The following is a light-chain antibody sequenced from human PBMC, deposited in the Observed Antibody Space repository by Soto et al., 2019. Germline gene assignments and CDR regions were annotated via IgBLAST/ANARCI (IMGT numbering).Light chain of an antibody. Sequence: DIVMTQSPLSLPVTPGEPASISCRSSQSLLYSDGDNYLDWYLQKPGQSPQLLIYLASKRASGGPDRFSASGSGTDFTLRISRVEAEDVGLYYCMQRIDFPYTFGQGTKVDIK. CDR3: MQRIDFPYT. CDR1: QSLLYSDGDNY. V-gene: IGKV2-28*01. J-gene: IGKJ2*01. CDR2: LAS.